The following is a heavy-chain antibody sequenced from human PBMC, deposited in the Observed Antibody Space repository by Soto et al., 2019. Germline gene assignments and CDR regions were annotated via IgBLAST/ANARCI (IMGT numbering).Heavy chain of an antibody. CDR1: GFTFSSYA. CDR2: ISYDGSNK. D-gene: IGHD3-10*01. CDR3: ARASPYYYGSGTLGGFDY. Sequence: VGSLRLSCAASGFTFSSYAMHWVRQAPGKGLEWVAVISYDGSNKYYADSVKGRFTISRDNSKNTLYLQMNSLRAEDTAVYYCARASPYYYGSGTLGGFDYWGQGTLVTVSS. V-gene: IGHV3-30-3*01. J-gene: IGHJ4*02.